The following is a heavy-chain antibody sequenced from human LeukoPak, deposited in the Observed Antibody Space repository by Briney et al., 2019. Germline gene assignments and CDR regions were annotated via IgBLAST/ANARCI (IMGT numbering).Heavy chain of an antibody. D-gene: IGHD6-19*01. CDR2: IIPILGIA. CDR3: ARDPLADRYSSGWVP. Sequence: GASVKVSCKASGGTFSSYAISWVRQAPGQGLKWMGRIIPILGIANYAQKFQGRVTITADKSTSTAYMELSSLRSEDTAVYYCARDPLADRYSSGWVPWGQGTLVTVSS. CDR1: GGTFSSYA. J-gene: IGHJ5*02. V-gene: IGHV1-69*04.